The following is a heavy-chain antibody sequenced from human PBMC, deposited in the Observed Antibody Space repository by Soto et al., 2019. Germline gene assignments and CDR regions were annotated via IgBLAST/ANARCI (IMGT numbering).Heavy chain of an antibody. CDR3: AKDHGDFVGVLGGERATRRIKGRLTTALDF. D-gene: IGHD3-3*02. CDR1: GVTFSSDV. J-gene: IGHJ6*02. CDR2: VIVYYGRA. V-gene: IGHV3-23*01. Sequence: WGSLRLSCRGFGVTFSSDVINWVCQAPGKGLEWVSSVIVYYGRAFYGDAMRGRVTISRDKSLTTVHLLMINLKVQDTAIYYCAKDHGDFVGVLGGERATRRIKGRLTTALDFWGPGTTVTVSS.